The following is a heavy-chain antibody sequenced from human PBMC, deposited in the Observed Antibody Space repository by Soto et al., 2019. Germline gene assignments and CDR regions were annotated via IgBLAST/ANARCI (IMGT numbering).Heavy chain of an antibody. CDR3: ALLRYFDWLLPSRYYYFDY. CDR2: IYYSGST. V-gene: IGHV4-30-4*01. CDR1: GGSISSGDYY. D-gene: IGHD3-9*01. J-gene: IGHJ4*02. Sequence: QVQLQESGPGLVKPSQTLSLTCTVCGGSISSGDYYWSWIRQPPGKGLEWIGYIYYSGSTYYNPSLKSRVTISVDTSKNQFSLKLSSVTAADTAVYYCALLRYFDWLLPSRYYYFDYWGQGTLVTVSS.